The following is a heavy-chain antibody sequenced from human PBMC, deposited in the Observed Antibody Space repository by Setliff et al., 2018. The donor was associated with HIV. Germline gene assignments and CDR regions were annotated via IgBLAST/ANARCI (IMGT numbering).Heavy chain of an antibody. CDR1: GYSFTTFD. Sequence: ASVNVSCKASGYSFTTFDVNWVRQATGQGLEWMGWMNPNSGNTGYAQKFQGRVTMTRNTSISTAYMELSSLRSEDTAVYYCARGIKLVGGVIVGSMDVWGKGTTVTVSS. CDR3: ARGIKLVGGVIVGSMDV. V-gene: IGHV1-8*01. D-gene: IGHD3-16*02. J-gene: IGHJ6*03. CDR2: MNPNSGNT.